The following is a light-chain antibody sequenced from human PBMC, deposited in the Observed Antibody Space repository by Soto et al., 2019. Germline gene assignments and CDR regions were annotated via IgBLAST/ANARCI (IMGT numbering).Light chain of an antibody. V-gene: IGKV1-33*01. CDR3: QQYDNLPLT. J-gene: IGKJ4*01. CDR1: QDISNY. Sequence: DIQMTQSPSSLYASVGDRVTITCQASQDISNYLKWYQQKPGKAPKLLIYDASNLETGVPSRFSGSGSGTDFTFTISSLQPEDIATYYCQQYDNLPLTFGGGTKVEIK. CDR2: DAS.